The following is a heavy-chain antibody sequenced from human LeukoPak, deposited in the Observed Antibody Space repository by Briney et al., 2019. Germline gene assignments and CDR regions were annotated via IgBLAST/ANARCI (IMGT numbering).Heavy chain of an antibody. D-gene: IGHD2-2*01. J-gene: IGHJ4*02. CDR1: EFTFSNFW. CDR2: MRQDGSER. CDR3: ARSGPRGYCSSTSCYLDY. V-gene: IGHV3-7*01. Sequence: TGGSLRLSCAASEFTFSNFWMSWVRQAPGKGLEWVANMRQDGSERYYVDSVRGRFTISRDNAKNSLFLQMDNLRAEDTAVYYCARSGPRGYCSSTSCYLDYWGQGTLVTVSS.